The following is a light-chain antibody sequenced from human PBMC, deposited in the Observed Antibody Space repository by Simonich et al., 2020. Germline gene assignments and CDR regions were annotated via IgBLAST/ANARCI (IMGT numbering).Light chain of an antibody. V-gene: IGKV4-1*01. CDR2: WAC. Sequence: DIVMTQSPDSLAVSLGERATIHCKSRQIVLYSYNNKKYLAWYQQKPEQPPKLLIYWACTREYGVPDRFSGSGSGTDFTLTISSMQAEDVAVYYCQQYYSTPYTFGQGTKLEIK. J-gene: IGKJ2*01. CDR3: QQYYSTPYT. CDR1: QIVLYSYNNKKY.